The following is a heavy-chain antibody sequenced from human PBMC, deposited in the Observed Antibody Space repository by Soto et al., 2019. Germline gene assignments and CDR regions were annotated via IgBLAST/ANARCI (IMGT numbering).Heavy chain of an antibody. CDR2: ISWNSGSI. CDR3: AKDIGLRYVDWTLNP. CDR1: GFTLKDYA. D-gene: IGHD3-9*01. V-gene: IGHV3-9*01. Sequence: GGSLRLSCAASGFTLKDYAMHWVLQAPGKGLEWVSRISWNSGSIGDADSVTGRFTISRDNAKNSLYLKMNSLRAEDTALYYCAKDIGLRYVDWTLNPWGQGTLVTVSS. J-gene: IGHJ5*02.